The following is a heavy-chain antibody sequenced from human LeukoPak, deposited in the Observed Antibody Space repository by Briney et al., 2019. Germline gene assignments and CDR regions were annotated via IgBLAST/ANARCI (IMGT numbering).Heavy chain of an antibody. CDR1: GFTFRSYE. Sequence: GGSLRLSCAASGFTFRSYEMNWVRQAPGKGLEWISYITSSGSTIHYADSVKGRFTISRDNAKNSLYLQMNSLRAEDTAVYYCARDLGGYSSGWLDYWGQGTLVTVSS. CDR2: ITSSGSTI. CDR3: ARDLGGYSSGWLDY. V-gene: IGHV3-48*03. J-gene: IGHJ4*02. D-gene: IGHD6-19*01.